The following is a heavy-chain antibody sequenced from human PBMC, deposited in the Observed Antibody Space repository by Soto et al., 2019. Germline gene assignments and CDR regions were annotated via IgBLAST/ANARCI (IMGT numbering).Heavy chain of an antibody. V-gene: IGHV4-30-2*01. D-gene: IGHD3-9*01. J-gene: IGHJ4*02. CDR1: GGSISSGGYS. Sequence: TLSLTCAVSGGSISSGGYSWSWIRQPPGKGLEWIGYMYHSGSTYYNPSLKSRVTISIDRSKNQFSLKLSSVTAADTAVYYCARHPGYYDILTGYTTYYFDYWGQGILVTVSS. CDR3: ARHPGYYDILTGYTTYYFDY. CDR2: MYHSGST.